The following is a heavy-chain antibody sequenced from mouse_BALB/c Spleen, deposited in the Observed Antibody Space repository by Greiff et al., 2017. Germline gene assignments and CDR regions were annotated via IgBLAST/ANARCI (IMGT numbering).Heavy chain of an antibody. CDR3: TRNGYGNYVPAMDY. V-gene: IGHV1-5*01. CDR1: GYSFTSYW. D-gene: IGHD2-10*02. CDR2: IYPGNSDT. J-gene: IGHJ4*01. Sequence: EVKLEESGTVLARPGASVKMSCKASGYSFTSYWMHWVKQRPGQGLEWIGAIYPGNSDTSYNQKFKGKAKLTAVTSASTAYMELSSLTNEDSAVYYCTRNGYGNYVPAMDYWGQGTSVTVSS.